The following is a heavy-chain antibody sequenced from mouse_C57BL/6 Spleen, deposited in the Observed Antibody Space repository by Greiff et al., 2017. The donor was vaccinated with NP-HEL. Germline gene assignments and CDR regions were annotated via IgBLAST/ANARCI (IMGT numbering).Heavy chain of an antibody. Sequence: VKLQQSGPELVKPGASVKISCKASGYTFTDYYINWVKQRPGQGLEWIGWIFPGSGSTYYNEKFKGKATLTVDKSSSTAYMLLSSLASEDSAVYFWARWGGNSYAMDYWGQGTSVTVSS. D-gene: IGHD2-1*01. CDR2: IFPGSGST. V-gene: IGHV1-75*01. CDR1: GYTFTDYY. CDR3: ARWGGNSYAMDY. J-gene: IGHJ4*01.